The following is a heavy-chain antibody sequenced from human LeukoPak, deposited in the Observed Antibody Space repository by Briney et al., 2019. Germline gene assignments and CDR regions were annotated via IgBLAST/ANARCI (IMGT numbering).Heavy chain of an antibody. V-gene: IGHV3-7*01. CDR1: GFTFSSYW. J-gene: IGHJ6*02. CDR3: ARGEVTTVYYYYYYGMDV. CDR2: IKQDGSEE. Sequence: GGSLRLSCAASGFTFSSYWMSWVRQAPGKGLEWVANIKQDGSEEYYVDSVKGRFTISRDNAKNSLYLQMNSLRAEDTAVYYCARGEVTTVYYYYYYGMDVWGQGTTVTVSS. D-gene: IGHD4-11*01.